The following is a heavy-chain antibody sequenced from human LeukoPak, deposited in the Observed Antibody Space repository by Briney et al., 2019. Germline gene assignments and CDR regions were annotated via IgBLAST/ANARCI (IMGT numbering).Heavy chain of an antibody. V-gene: IGHV4-34*01. CDR2: INHSGST. J-gene: IGHJ4*02. D-gene: IGHD5-18*01. CDR3: ARGGGGIQLWFDY. Sequence: ASETLSLTCAVYGGSFSGYYWSWIREPPGKGLGWIGEINHSGSTNYNPSLKSRVTISVDTSKYQFSLKLSSVTAADTAVYYCARGGGGIQLWFDYWGQGTLVTVSS. CDR1: GGSFSGYY.